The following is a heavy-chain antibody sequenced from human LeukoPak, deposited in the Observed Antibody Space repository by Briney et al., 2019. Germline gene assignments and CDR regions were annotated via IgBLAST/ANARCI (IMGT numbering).Heavy chain of an antibody. J-gene: IGHJ3*02. CDR3: ATQSGSTDGYNFAFDI. V-gene: IGHV3-21*01. D-gene: IGHD5-24*01. Sequence: GGSLRLSCAASGFTFSSYCMNWVRQAPGKGLAWVSSISSSSTYIHYADSLKGRFTISRDNAKNSLYLQMNSLRAEDTAVYYCATQSGSTDGYNFAFDIWGQGTMVTVSS. CDR2: ISSSSTYI. CDR1: GFTFSSYC.